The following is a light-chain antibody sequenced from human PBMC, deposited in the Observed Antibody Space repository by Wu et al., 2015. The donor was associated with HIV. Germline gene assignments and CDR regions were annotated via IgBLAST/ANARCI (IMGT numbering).Light chain of an antibody. CDR2: DAS. CDR1: QSVGSQ. CDR3: QQRYNWLT. J-gene: IGKJ4*01. Sequence: EVVLTQSPGTLSLSPGGRATLSCRASQSVGSQVSWYQQRPGQPPRLLIYDASKRATGIPARFSGSGSGTDFSLTISSLEPGDFGVYYCQQRYNWLTFGGGPRWR. V-gene: IGKV3-11*01.